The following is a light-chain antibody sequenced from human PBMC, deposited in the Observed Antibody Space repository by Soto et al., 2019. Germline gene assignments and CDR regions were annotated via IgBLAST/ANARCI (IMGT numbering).Light chain of an antibody. Sequence: EIVLTQSPATLSSSPGDRATLSCRASQSVTSYLAWYQQKPGQAPRLLIYDASNRATGIPARFSGSGSGTDFTLTISSLEPEDFAVYYCQQRYSWPLTFGGGTKVEIK. V-gene: IGKV3-11*01. CDR2: DAS. J-gene: IGKJ4*01. CDR1: QSVTSY. CDR3: QQRYSWPLT.